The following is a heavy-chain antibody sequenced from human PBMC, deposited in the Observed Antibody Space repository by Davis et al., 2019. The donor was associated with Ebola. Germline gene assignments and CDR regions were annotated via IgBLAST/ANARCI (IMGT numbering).Heavy chain of an antibody. D-gene: IGHD6-13*01. J-gene: IGHJ4*02. CDR1: GFTFSDYW. CDR3: TSGYSSSHQGFNDY. V-gene: IGHV3-73*01. CDR2: IRSKANSYAT. Sequence: GGSLRLSCAASGFTFSDYWMHWVRQASGKGLEWVGRIRSKANSYATAYAASVKGRFTISRDDSKNTAYLQMNSLKTEDTAVYYCTSGYSSSHQGFNDYWGQGTLVTVSS.